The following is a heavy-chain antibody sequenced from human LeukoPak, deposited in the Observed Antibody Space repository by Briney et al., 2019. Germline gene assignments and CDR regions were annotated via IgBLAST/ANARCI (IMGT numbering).Heavy chain of an antibody. J-gene: IGHJ4*02. CDR3: ARGPGGALVGIDY. V-gene: IGHV1-69*04. D-gene: IGHD3-16*01. CDR2: IIPILGIA. Sequence: SVKVSCKASGGSFSSYAISWVRQAPGQGLEWMGRIIPILGIANYAQKFQGRVTMTTDTSTSTAYMELRSLRSDDTAVYYCARGPGGALVGIDYWGQGTLVTVSS. CDR1: GGSFSSYA.